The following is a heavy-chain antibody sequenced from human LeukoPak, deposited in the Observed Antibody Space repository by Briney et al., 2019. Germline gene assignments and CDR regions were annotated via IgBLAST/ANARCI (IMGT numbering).Heavy chain of an antibody. CDR3: ARISGSYRLDAFDI. D-gene: IGHD1-26*01. J-gene: IGHJ3*02. CDR1: GYTFTSYG. V-gene: IGHV1-18*01. CDR2: ISAYNGNT. Sequence: WASVKVSCKASGYTFTSYGISWVRQAPGQGLEWMGWISAYNGNTNYAQKLQGRVTMTTDTSTSTAYMELRSLRSDDTAVYYCARISGSYRLDAFDIWGQGRMVTVSS.